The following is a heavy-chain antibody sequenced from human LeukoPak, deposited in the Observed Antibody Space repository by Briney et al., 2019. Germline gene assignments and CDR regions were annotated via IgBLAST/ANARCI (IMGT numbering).Heavy chain of an antibody. J-gene: IGHJ4*02. CDR2: IYHSGST. CDR1: GGSISSGGYS. V-gene: IGHV4-30-2*01. Sequence: SETLSLTCAVSGGSISSGGYSWIWIRQPPGQGLEWIGYIYHSGSTYYNPSLKSRVTISVDWSKNQFSLKLSSVTAADTAVYYCSRATAMVRGVITLFDYWGQGTLVTVSS. CDR3: SRATAMVRGVITLFDY. D-gene: IGHD3-10*01.